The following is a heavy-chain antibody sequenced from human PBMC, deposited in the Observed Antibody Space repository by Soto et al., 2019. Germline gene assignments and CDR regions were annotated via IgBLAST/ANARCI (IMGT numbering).Heavy chain of an antibody. Sequence: TGGSLRLSCAASGFTFSSFPIHWVRRAPDKGLEWVAVISYDGSNKYYADSVKGRFTISRDNSKNTLYLQMNSLRAEDTAVYYCAKGEKIAAAGTRGNPGTAGYWGQGTLVTAPQ. V-gene: IGHV3-30*04. J-gene: IGHJ4*02. CDR3: AKGEKIAAAGTRGNPGTAGY. CDR2: ISYDGSNK. CDR1: GFTFSSFP. D-gene: IGHD6-13*01.